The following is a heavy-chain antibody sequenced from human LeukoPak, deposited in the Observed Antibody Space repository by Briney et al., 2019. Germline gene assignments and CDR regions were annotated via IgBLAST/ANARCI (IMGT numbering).Heavy chain of an antibody. CDR2: FIPRFGMS. CDR1: GGTFSSYA. CDR3: AKVLGAYSEVLLGYFQH. V-gene: IGHV1-69*13. D-gene: IGHD1-26*01. J-gene: IGHJ1*01. Sequence: ASVKVSCKASGGTFSSYAITWVRQAPGQGLEWMGGFIPRFGMSNYARRLQGRVTITADESTSTAYMELSSLRSEDTAVYYRAKVLGAYSEVLLGYFQHWGQGTLVTVSS.